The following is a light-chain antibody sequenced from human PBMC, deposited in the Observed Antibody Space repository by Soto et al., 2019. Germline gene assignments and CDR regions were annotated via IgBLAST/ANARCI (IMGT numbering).Light chain of an antibody. CDR2: GAS. V-gene: IGKV3-20*01. Sequence: EIVLTQSPGTLSLSPGERATLSCRASQSVSNNYLAWYQQKPGQAPRLIIYGASNRATGIPDRFSGSGSGTDFTLTISRLEPEDFAVFYCQQYGSSGTFGQGTKVEI. CDR1: QSVSNNY. J-gene: IGKJ1*01. CDR3: QQYGSSGT.